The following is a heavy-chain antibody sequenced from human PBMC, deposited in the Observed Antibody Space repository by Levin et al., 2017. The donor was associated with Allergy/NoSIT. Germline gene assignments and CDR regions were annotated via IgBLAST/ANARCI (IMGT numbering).Heavy chain of an antibody. V-gene: IGHV4-39*01. Sequence: SETLSLTCTVSGDSIGSRAFYWGWIRQPPGKGLEWVASIYYSGSTYYNPSLPLLLPVSVDTSKNQFSLKLTSVTAAETAIEEGARRFAPSSNWDVEYWGTGTLGKVSS. J-gene: IGHJ4*02. CDR3: ARRFAPSSNWDVEY. CDR2: IYYSGST. CDR1: GDSIGSRAFY. D-gene: IGHD2-2*01.